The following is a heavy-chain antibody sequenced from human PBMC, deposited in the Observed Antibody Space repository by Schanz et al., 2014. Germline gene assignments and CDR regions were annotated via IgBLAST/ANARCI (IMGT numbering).Heavy chain of an antibody. V-gene: IGHV3-23*01. CDR1: GFTFSSYA. D-gene: IGHD2-2*01. Sequence: EVQLLESGGGLVQPGGSLRLSCAASGFTFSSYAMSWVRQAPGKGLEWVSAISGSGGSTYYADSVKGRFTVSRDNSKNTLYLQMNSLRAEDTAVYYCSSSPSKYFDYWGQGTLVTVSS. CDR2: ISGSGGST. CDR3: SSSPSKYFDY. J-gene: IGHJ4*02.